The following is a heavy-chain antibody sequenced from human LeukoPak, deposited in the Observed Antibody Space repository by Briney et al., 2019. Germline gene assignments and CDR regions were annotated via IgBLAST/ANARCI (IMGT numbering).Heavy chain of an antibody. Sequence: GGSLRLSCGASTFTFSSDEMTWVRQAPGKGLEWVSYISSSGSTIYYADSVKGRFTISRDNAKNSLYLQMNSLRAEDTAMYYCAAHRDDFLTGYFDYWGQGTLVTVSS. CDR3: AAHRDDFLTGYFDY. D-gene: IGHD3-9*01. J-gene: IGHJ4*02. CDR1: TFTFSSDE. CDR2: ISSSGSTI. V-gene: IGHV3-48*03.